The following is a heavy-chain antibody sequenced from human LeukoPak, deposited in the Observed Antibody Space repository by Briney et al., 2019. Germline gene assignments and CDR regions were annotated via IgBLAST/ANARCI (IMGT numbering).Heavy chain of an antibody. CDR3: ARGRGRYYGSGSYGGNWFDP. CDR1: GGSISSNTYY. J-gene: IGHJ5*02. V-gene: IGHV4-39*07. Sequence: SETLSLTYTVSGGSISSNTYYWGWIRQPPGKGLEWIGSIYYSGSTYYNPSLKSRVTISVDTSKNQFSLKLSSVTAADTAVYYCARGRGRYYGSGSYGGNWFDPWGQGTLVTVSS. CDR2: IYYSGST. D-gene: IGHD3-10*01.